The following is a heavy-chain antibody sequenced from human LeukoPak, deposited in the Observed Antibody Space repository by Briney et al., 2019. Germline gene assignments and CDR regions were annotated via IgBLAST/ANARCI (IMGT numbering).Heavy chain of an antibody. CDR3: AREGIAAAGPGFDP. V-gene: IGHV4-59*01. J-gene: IGHJ5*02. Sequence: SETLSLTCTVSGGSISSYYWSWIRQPPGKGLEWIGYIYYSGSTNYNPSLKSRVTISVDTSKNQFSLKLSSVTAADTAVYYCAREGIAAAGPGFDPWGQGTLVTVSS. CDR2: IYYSGST. D-gene: IGHD6-13*01. CDR1: GGSISSYY.